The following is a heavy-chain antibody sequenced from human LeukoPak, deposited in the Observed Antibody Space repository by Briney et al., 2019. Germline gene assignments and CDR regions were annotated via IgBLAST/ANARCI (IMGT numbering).Heavy chain of an antibody. V-gene: IGHV3-33*08. CDR1: GFTLSSCA. CDR3: ARERDSRPFDY. Sequence: GGSLRLSCAASGFTLSSCAMHWVRQAPGKGLEWVAVVWSDGITKNYVDSVTGRFTIARDTSKNTLDLQMNSLRTEDTAVYYCARERDSRPFDYWGQGILVTVSS. CDR2: VWSDGITK. D-gene: IGHD5-24*01. J-gene: IGHJ4*02.